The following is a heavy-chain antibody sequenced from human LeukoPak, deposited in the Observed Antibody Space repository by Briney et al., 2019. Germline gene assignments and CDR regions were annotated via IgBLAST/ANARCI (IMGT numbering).Heavy chain of an antibody. CDR1: GFTFSSYA. D-gene: IGHD3-10*01. V-gene: IGHV3-30-3*01. J-gene: IGHJ6*02. Sequence: PGGSLRLSCAASGFTFSSYAMHWVRQAPGKGLEWVAVISYDGSNKYYADSVMGRFTISRDNSKNTLYLQMNSLRAEDTAVYYCARDKVRGYYYYGMDVWGQGTTVTVSS. CDR2: ISYDGSNK. CDR3: ARDKVRGYYYYGMDV.